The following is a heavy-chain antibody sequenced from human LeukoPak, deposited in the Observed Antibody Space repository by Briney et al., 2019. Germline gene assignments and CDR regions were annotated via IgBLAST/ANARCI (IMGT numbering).Heavy chain of an antibody. CDR1: GFTFSSYS. CDR2: ISSSSSYI. D-gene: IGHD2-2*01. V-gene: IGHV3-21*01. CDR3: ARAPVYCSSTSCYSPSGFDY. Sequence: GGSLRLSCAASGFTFSSYSMNWVCQAPGKGLEWVSSISSSSSYIYYADSVKGRFTISRDNAKNSLYLQMNSLRAEDTAVYYCARAPVYCSSTSCYSPSGFDYWGQGTLVTVSS. J-gene: IGHJ4*02.